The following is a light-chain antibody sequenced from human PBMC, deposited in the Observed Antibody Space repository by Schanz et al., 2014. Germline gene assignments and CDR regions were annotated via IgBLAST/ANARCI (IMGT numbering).Light chain of an antibody. CDR1: SSDVGGYNY. J-gene: IGLJ2*01. CDR2: DVS. CDR3: SSYAGSNSFVV. Sequence: QSALTQPASVSGSPGQSITISCTGTSSDVGGYNYVSWYQQHPGKAPKLMIYDVSNRPSGVSDRFSGSKSGNTASLTISGLQAEDEADYYCSSYAGSNSFVVFGGGTKVTV. V-gene: IGLV2-14*01.